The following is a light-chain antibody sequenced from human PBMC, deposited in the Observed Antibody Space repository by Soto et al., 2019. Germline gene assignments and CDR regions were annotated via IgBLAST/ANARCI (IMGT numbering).Light chain of an antibody. J-gene: IGKJ5*01. CDR3: QQYNNWPT. CDR1: QNLSRY. V-gene: IGKV3-15*01. CDR2: GAS. Sequence: VMTQSPLSLPVTIGQPASISCRSSQNLSRYFLAWYQHKPGQAPRLLMYGASTRATAIPARFSGSGSGTEFTLTINSLQSEDFAVYYCQQYNNWPTFGQGTRLEIK.